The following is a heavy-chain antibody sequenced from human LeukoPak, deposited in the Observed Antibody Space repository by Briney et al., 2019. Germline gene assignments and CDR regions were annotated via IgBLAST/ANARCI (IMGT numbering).Heavy chain of an antibody. CDR3: ARLKGNSGWTFDY. CDR2: ISNSGSTI. V-gene: IGHV3-48*03. CDR1: GFTLNSYE. Sequence: GGSLRLSCAVSGFTLNSYEMHWVRQAPGKRLKWVSYISNSGSTIYYADSVKGRFTISRDTAKNSLYLQMNSLRAEDTALYYCARLKGNSGWTFDYWGQGTLVTVSS. D-gene: IGHD6-19*01. J-gene: IGHJ4*02.